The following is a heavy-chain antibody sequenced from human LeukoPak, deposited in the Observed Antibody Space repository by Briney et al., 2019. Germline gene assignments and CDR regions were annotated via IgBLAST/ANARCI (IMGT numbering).Heavy chain of an antibody. J-gene: IGHJ4*02. V-gene: IGHV3-11*01. Sequence: GGSLRLSCAASGFTFSDYYMSWIRQAPGKGLEWVSYISSSGSTIYYADSVKGRFTISRDNAKYSLYLQMNSLRAEDTAVYYCAREYSSEYYFDYWGQGTLVTVSS. CDR3: AREYSSEYYFDY. D-gene: IGHD5-12*01. CDR2: ISSSGSTI. CDR1: GFTFSDYY.